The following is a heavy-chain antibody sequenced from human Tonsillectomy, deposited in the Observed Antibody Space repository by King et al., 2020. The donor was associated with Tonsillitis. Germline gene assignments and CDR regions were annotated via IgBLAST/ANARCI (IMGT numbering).Heavy chain of an antibody. J-gene: IGHJ3*02. CDR3: ASLVEVTQRDAFEI. CDR2: ITDDGRNK. V-gene: IGHV3-30*04. CDR1: GFTFSTYA. D-gene: IGHD1-26*01. Sequence: VQLVESGGGVVQPGRSLRLSCAASGFTFSTYALHWVRQAPGKGLEWVAVITDDGRNKYYADSVKGRSTIPRDNSRNTLYLQMHYLRTEDTAGYRCASLVEVTQRDAFEIWGQGKTVAVSS.